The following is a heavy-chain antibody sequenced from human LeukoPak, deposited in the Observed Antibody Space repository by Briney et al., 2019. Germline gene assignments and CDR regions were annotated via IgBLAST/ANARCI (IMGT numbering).Heavy chain of an antibody. CDR1: GFTFSSYE. Sequence: GGSLRLSCAASGFTFSSYETNWVRQAPGKGLEWVSYISSSGSTIYYADSVKGRFTISRDNAKNSLYLQMNSLRAEDTAVYYCARVLGQEEAFDYWGQGTLVTVSS. CDR3: ARVLGQEEAFDY. CDR2: ISSSGSTI. J-gene: IGHJ4*02. V-gene: IGHV3-48*03.